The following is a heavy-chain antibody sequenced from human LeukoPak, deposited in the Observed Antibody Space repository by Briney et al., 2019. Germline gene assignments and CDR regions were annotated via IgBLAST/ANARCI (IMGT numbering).Heavy chain of an antibody. D-gene: IGHD3-3*01. CDR3: ARRESGSSTLFY. V-gene: IGHV4-4*02. J-gene: IGHJ4*02. Sequence: RASGTLSLTCGVSGDSISSNNWWTWVRQPPGERLEWIGEIFHIGSTNYNPSLKSRVTISVDKSKNQFSLNLSSVTAADTAVYYCARRESGSSTLFYWGQGTLVTVSS. CDR1: GDSISSNNW. CDR2: IFHIGST.